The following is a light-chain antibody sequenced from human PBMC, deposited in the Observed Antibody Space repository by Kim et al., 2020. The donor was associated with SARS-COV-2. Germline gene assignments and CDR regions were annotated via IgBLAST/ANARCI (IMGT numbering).Light chain of an antibody. CDR1: QSISNW. CDR2: KAS. CDR3: QHYNGYPIS. Sequence: ASVGDRVSITCRASQSISNWLAWYQQKPGKAPKFLIYKASTLESGVPSRFSGSGSGTEFTLTITSLQPDDFATYFCQHYNGYPISFGGGIKVDIK. V-gene: IGKV1-5*03. J-gene: IGKJ4*01.